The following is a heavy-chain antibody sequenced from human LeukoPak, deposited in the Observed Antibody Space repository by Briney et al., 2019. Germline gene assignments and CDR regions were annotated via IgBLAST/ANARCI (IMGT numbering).Heavy chain of an antibody. D-gene: IGHD3-22*01. Sequence: GVSVKVSCKASGYTFTGYYMHWVRQAPRQGLEWMGWINPNSGGTNYAQKFQGRVTTTRDTSISTAYMELSRLRSDDTAVYYCGSGYLSGWFDYWGQGTLVTVSS. V-gene: IGHV1-2*02. CDR1: GYTFTGYY. J-gene: IGHJ4*02. CDR2: INPNSGGT. CDR3: GSGYLSGWFDY.